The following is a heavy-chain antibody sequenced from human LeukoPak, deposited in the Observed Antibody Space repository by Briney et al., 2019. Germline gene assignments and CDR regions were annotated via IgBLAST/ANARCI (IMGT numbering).Heavy chain of an antibody. V-gene: IGHV3-30-3*01. Sequence: GGSLRLSCAASGFTFSTYFMHWVRQAPGKGLEWVAVIASDGSHTFYVESVKGRFTISRDNSKNTLYLQMNSLIAEDTAVYFCARERQDTIVHSGAFDIWGQGTMVTVSS. D-gene: IGHD3-10*01. CDR1: GFTFSTYF. CDR3: ARERQDTIVHSGAFDI. J-gene: IGHJ3*02. CDR2: IASDGSHT.